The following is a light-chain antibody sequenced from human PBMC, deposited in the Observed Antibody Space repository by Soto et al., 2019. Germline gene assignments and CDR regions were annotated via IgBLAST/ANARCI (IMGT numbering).Light chain of an antibody. V-gene: IGLV1-40*01. J-gene: IGLJ3*02. CDR2: DNT. CDR3: SSYTSSTTWV. CDR1: SSNIGAGYD. Sequence: QSVLTQPPSVSGAPGQRGTISCTGSSSNIGAGYDVHWYQQLPGAAPKLLIYDNTNRPSGVPDRFSGSKSGTSASLAITGLQSEDEADYYCSSYTSSTTWVFGGGTKVTVL.